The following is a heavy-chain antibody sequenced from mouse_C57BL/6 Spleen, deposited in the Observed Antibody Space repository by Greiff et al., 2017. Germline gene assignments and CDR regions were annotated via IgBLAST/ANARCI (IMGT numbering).Heavy chain of an antibody. J-gene: IGHJ3*01. V-gene: IGHV1-82*01. Sequence: QVQLQQSGPELVKPGASVKISCKASGYAFSSSWMNWVKQRPGKGLEWIGRIYPGDGDTNYNGKFKGKATLTADKSSSTAYMQLSSLTSEDSAVYFCANPYYYGKGFAYWGQGSLVTVSA. CDR3: ANPYYYGKGFAY. CDR1: GYAFSSSW. CDR2: IYPGDGDT. D-gene: IGHD1-1*01.